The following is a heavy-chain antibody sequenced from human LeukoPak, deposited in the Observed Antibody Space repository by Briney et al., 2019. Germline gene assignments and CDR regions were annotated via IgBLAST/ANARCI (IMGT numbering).Heavy chain of an antibody. J-gene: IGHJ4*02. D-gene: IGHD3-22*01. V-gene: IGHV3-21*01. CDR3: ARDSSGYGNDY. CDR2: ISSSSSYI. Sequence: GRSLRLSCAASGFTFSNYAMNWVRQAPGKGLEWVSSISSSSSYIYYADSVKGRFTISRDNAKNSLYLQMNSLRAEDTAVYYCARDSSGYGNDYWGQGTLVTVSS. CDR1: GFTFSNYA.